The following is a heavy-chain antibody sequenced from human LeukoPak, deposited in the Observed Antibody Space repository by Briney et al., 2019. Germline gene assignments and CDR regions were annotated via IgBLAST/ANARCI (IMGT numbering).Heavy chain of an antibody. Sequence: GASVKVSCKASGYTFTSYAMNWVRQAPGQGLEWMGWINTNTGNPTYAQGFTGRFVFSLDTSVSTAYLQISSLKAEDTAVYYCSLNRLGYCSGGSCYPLDYWGQGTLVTVSS. V-gene: IGHV7-4-1*02. J-gene: IGHJ4*02. D-gene: IGHD2-15*01. CDR3: SLNRLGYCSGGSCYPLDY. CDR1: GYTFTSYA. CDR2: INTNTGNP.